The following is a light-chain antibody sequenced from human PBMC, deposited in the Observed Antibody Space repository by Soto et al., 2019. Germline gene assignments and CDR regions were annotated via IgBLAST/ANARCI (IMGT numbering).Light chain of an antibody. V-gene: IGLV1-44*01. J-gene: IGLJ2*01. CDR1: SSNIGSNT. Sequence: QSVLTQPPSASGTPGQRVTISCSGSSSNIGSNTVNWYQQLPGTAPKLVIYSNNQRPSGVPVRFSGSKSGTSASLAISGLQSEDEADYYCVAWDDSLNGYVVFGGGTQLTVL. CDR3: VAWDDSLNGYVV. CDR2: SNN.